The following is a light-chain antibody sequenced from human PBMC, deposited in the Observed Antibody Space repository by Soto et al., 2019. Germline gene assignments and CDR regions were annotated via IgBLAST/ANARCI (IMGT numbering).Light chain of an antibody. CDR1: QTVNNK. CDR3: QQYNSWPPIT. Sequence: EIVMTQSPATLSVSPGERATLSCRATQTVNNKVVWYQHKPGQAPRPLIYGASTRATGIPARFSGSGSGTEFTLSISSRQSEDFAVYYCQQYNSWPPITFGQGTRLEIK. V-gene: IGKV3-15*01. CDR2: GAS. J-gene: IGKJ5*01.